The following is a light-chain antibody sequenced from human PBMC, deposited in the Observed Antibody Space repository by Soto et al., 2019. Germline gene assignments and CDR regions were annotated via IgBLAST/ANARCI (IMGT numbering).Light chain of an antibody. V-gene: IGLV1-47*01. CDR2: RND. CDR3: AAWDDSLSAVV. Sequence: QSVLTQPPSASGTPGQTVSISCSGSTSNIGSNYVYWYQQLPGTAPKLLIFRNDQRPSGVPDRFSGSKSGTSASLVISGLQSEDEADYCCAAWDDSLSAVVFGGGTKLTVL. CDR1: TSNIGSNY. J-gene: IGLJ2*01.